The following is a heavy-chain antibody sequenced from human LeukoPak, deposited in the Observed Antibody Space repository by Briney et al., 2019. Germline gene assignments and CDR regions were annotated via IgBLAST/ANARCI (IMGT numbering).Heavy chain of an antibody. Sequence: SETLSLTCAVYGGSFSGYYWSWIRQPPGKGLEWIGEINHSGSTNYNPSLKSRVTISVDTSKNQLSLKLSSVTAADAAVYYCARRRITMVRGVIIPFDYWGQGTLITVSS. CDR2: INHSGST. CDR3: ARRRITMVRGVIIPFDY. D-gene: IGHD3-10*01. CDR1: GGSFSGYY. J-gene: IGHJ4*02. V-gene: IGHV4-34*01.